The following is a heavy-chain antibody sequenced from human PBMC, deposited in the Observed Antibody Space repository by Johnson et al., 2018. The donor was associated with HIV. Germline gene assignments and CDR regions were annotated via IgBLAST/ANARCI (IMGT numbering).Heavy chain of an antibody. V-gene: IGHV3-30-3*01. CDR1: GFTFSSYA. J-gene: IGHJ3*02. CDR2: ISYDGSNK. Sequence: QVQLVESGGGVVQPGRSLRLSCAASGFTFSSYAMHWVRQAPGKGLEWVAVISYDGSNKYYADSVKGRFTISRDNSKNTLYLQMNSLRAEETAVYYCAGDWGSGAFDIWGQGTMVTVSS. CDR3: AGDWGSGAFDI. D-gene: IGHD7-27*01.